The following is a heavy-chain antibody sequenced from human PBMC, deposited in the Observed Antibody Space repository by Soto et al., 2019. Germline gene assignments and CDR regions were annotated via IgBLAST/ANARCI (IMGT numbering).Heavy chain of an antibody. J-gene: IGHJ4*02. CDR3: ARDHHYDYVWVSYRYDY. CDR2: IKQDGSEK. D-gene: IGHD3-16*02. CDR1: GFTFSSYW. Sequence: GGSLRLSCAASGFTFSSYWMSWVRQAPGKGLEWVANIKQDGSEKYYVDSVKGRFTISRDNAKNSLYLQMNSLRAEDTAVYYCARDHHYDYVWVSYRYDYWGKGTRVTVSS. V-gene: IGHV3-7*01.